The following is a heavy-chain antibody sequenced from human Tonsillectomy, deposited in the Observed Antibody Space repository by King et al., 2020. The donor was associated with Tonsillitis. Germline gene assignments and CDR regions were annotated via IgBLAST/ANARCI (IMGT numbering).Heavy chain of an antibody. CDR3: ARDIGAAAGTSPGY. CDR1: GYTFTSYG. CDR2: ISGYNGYT. Sequence: QLVQSGAEVEKPGASVKVSCKASGYTFTSYGINWVRQAPGQGLEWMGCISGYNGYTNYAQRLQGRVTMTTDTSTSTAYMELRSLRSDDTAMYYCARDIGAAAGTSPGYWGQGTLVTVSS. V-gene: IGHV1-18*01. D-gene: IGHD6-13*01. J-gene: IGHJ4*02.